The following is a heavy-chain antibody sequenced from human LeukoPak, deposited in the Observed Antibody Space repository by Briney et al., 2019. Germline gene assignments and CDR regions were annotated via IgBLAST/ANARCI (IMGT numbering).Heavy chain of an antibody. Sequence: SETLSLTCTVSGGSISSGSYYWSWIRQPAGKGLEWIVRIYTSGSTNYNPSRKSRVTISVDTSKNQFSLKLSSVTAADTAVYYCAREAIRGRNYYDSSGQKGLDYWGQGTLVTVSS. J-gene: IGHJ4*02. CDR3: AREAIRGRNYYDSSGQKGLDY. V-gene: IGHV4-61*02. CDR1: GGSISSGSYY. CDR2: IYTSGST. D-gene: IGHD3-22*01.